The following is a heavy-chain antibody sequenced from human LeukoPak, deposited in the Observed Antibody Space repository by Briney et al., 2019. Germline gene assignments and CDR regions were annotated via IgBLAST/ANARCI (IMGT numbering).Heavy chain of an antibody. Sequence: SETLSLTCAVSGGSISSSNWWSWVRQPPGKGLEWIGEINHSGSTNYNPSLKSRVTISVDTSKNQFSLKLSSVTAADTAVYYCARRGFFLNWFDPWGQGTLVTVSS. CDR3: ARRGFFLNWFDP. CDR1: GGSISSSNW. CDR2: INHSGST. J-gene: IGHJ5*02. D-gene: IGHD2/OR15-2a*01. V-gene: IGHV4-4*02.